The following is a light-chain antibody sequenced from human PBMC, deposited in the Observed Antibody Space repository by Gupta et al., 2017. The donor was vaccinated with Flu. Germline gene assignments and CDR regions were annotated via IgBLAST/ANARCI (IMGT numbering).Light chain of an antibody. Sequence: DIQMTQSPSSLSASVGDRVTITCRASQSISSYLNWYQQKPGKAPKLLIYAASSLQSGVPPRFSGSGSGTDFTLTISSLQPEDFATYYCQQSYSTPRTLGQGTKVEIK. CDR1: QSISSY. CDR3: QQSYSTPRT. V-gene: IGKV1-39*01. J-gene: IGKJ1*01. CDR2: AAS.